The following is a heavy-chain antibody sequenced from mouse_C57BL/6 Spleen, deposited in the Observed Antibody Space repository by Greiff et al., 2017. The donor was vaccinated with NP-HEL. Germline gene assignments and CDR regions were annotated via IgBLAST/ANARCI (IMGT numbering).Heavy chain of an antibody. D-gene: IGHD2-4*01. CDR2: INPNNGGT. J-gene: IGHJ4*01. V-gene: IGHV1-26*01. CDR1: GYTFTDYY. CDR3: ARAYDYAMDY. Sequence: EVKLQQSGPELVKPGASVKISCKASGYTFTDYYMNWVKQSHGKSLEWIGDINPNNGGTSYNQKFKGKATLTVDKSSSTAYMELRSLTSEDSAVYYCARAYDYAMDYWGQGTSVTVSS.